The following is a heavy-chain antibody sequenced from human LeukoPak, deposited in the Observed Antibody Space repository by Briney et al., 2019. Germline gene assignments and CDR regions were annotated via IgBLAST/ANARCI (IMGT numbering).Heavy chain of an antibody. J-gene: IGHJ3*02. CDR3: ARAYLYYDSSGYYYVAFDI. CDR2: IYTSGST. D-gene: IGHD3-22*01. CDR1: GHSISSGYY. Sequence: SETLSLTCSVSGHSISSGYYWGWVRQPPGKGLEWIGYIYTSGSTNYNPSLKSRVTISVDTSKNQFSLKLSSVTAADTAVYYCARAYLYYDSSGYYYVAFDIWGQGTMVTVSS. V-gene: IGHV4-4*09.